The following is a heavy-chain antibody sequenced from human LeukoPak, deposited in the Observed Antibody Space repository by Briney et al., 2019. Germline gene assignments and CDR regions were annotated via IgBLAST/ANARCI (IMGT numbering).Heavy chain of an antibody. Sequence: ASVKVSCKAPGYTFTSYAMHWVRQAPGQRLEWMGWINAGNGNTKYSQKFQGRVTITRDTSASTAYMELSSLRSEDTAVYYCARSITMVRGVGWFDPWGQGTLVTVSS. D-gene: IGHD3-10*01. CDR2: INAGNGNT. CDR3: ARSITMVRGVGWFDP. J-gene: IGHJ5*02. CDR1: GYTFTSYA. V-gene: IGHV1-3*01.